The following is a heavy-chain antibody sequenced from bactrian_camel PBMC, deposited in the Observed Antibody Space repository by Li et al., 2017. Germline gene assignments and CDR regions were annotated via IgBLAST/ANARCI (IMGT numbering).Heavy chain of an antibody. J-gene: IGHJ4*01. CDR3: WSRAG. CDR2: INMGGSTT. Sequence: VQLVESGGGLMQPGGSLRLSCAASGFAFPHYDMGWVREAPGKGLEWVAGINMGGSTTWYTDFVKGRFTISRDNAKNTVYLQMNSLNSVDTALYYCWSRAGWGQGTQVTVS. V-gene: IGHV3S40*01. CDR1: GFAFPHYD.